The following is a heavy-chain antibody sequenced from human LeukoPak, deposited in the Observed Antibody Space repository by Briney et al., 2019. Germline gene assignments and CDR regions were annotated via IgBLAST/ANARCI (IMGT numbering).Heavy chain of an antibody. CDR1: GGSISSYY. CDR2: IYTSGST. CDR3: VGGEGDYSNF. Sequence: SETLSLTCTVSGGSISSYYWSWIRQPAGKGLEWIGRIYTSGSTNYSPSLKSRDTMSVDTSKNQFSLKLSSVTAADTAVYYCVGGEGDYSNFWGQGTLVTVSS. D-gene: IGHD4-11*01. J-gene: IGHJ4*02. V-gene: IGHV4-4*07.